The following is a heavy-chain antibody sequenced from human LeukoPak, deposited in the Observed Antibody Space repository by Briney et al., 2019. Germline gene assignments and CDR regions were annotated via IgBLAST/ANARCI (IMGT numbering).Heavy chain of an antibody. Sequence: PGGSLRLSCAASGFIFSSHSMDWVRQAPGKGLEWLSSISSMSSHIYYADSVKGRFSISRDNAKNLLFLQMSSLRAEDTAVYYCARGGAYGYGNALDYWGQGTLVTVSS. CDR2: ISSMSSHI. D-gene: IGHD5-18*01. V-gene: IGHV3-21*01. J-gene: IGHJ4*02. CDR1: GFIFSSHS. CDR3: ARGGAYGYGNALDY.